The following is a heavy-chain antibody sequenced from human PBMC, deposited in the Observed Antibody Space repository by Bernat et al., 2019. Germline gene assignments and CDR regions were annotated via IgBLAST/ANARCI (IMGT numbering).Heavy chain of an antibody. CDR1: GFTFSSYW. Sequence: EVQLVESGGGLVQPGGSLRLSCAASGFTFSSYWMHWVRQAPGKGLVWVSRINSDGSSTSYADYVKGRFTISRDNAKNTLYLQMNSLRAEDTAVYYCARDRVDTAMVPPLNWFDPWGQGTLVTVSS. D-gene: IGHD5-18*01. V-gene: IGHV3-74*01. CDR3: ARDRVDTAMVPPLNWFDP. CDR2: INSDGSST. J-gene: IGHJ5*02.